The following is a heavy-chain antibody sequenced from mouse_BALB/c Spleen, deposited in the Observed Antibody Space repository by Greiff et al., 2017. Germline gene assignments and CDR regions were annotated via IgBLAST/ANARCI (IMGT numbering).Heavy chain of an antibody. D-gene: IGHD2-14*01. Sequence: EVKLVESGGGLVKPGGSLKLSCAASGFTFSSYAMSWVRQTPEKRLEWVASISSGGSTYYPDSVKGRFTISRDNARNILYLQMSSLRSEDTAMYYCARRPLRYEAMDYWGQGTSVTVSS. V-gene: IGHV5-6-5*01. CDR1: GFTFSSYA. CDR2: ISSGGST. J-gene: IGHJ4*01. CDR3: ARRPLRYEAMDY.